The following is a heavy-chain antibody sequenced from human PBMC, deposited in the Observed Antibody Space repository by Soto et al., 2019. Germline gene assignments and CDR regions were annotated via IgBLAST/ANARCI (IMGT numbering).Heavy chain of an antibody. CDR2: ISPGGDST. J-gene: IGHJ6*03. Sequence: EVQLLESGGGLVQPGGSLRLSYAASGFNFNIYAMTWVRQAPGKGLEWVSTISPGGDSTYFAASVKGRVTISRYNSKNTLSFQMNSLSAEDTATYFCAKALENPYYYSYMDVWGTGTTVTVSS. CDR3: AKALENPYYYSYMDV. CDR1: GFNFNIYA. V-gene: IGHV3-23*01.